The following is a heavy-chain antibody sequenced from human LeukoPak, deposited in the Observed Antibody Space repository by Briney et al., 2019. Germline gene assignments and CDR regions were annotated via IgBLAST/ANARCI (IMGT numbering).Heavy chain of an antibody. D-gene: IGHD3-9*01. Sequence: GGSLRLSCAASGFTFSSYAMSWVRQAPGKGLEWVSAISGSGGSTYYADSVKGRFTISIDNSKNTLYLQMNSLRAEDTAVYYCAKDALGGYDILTGYEEYFQHWGQGTLVTVSS. CDR2: ISGSGGST. V-gene: IGHV3-23*01. J-gene: IGHJ1*01. CDR1: GFTFSSYA. CDR3: AKDALGGYDILTGYEEYFQH.